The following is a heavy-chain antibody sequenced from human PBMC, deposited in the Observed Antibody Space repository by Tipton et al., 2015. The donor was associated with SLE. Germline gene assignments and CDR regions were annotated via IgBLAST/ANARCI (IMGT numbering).Heavy chain of an antibody. CDR3: ARHPYAADDAFDI. D-gene: IGHD6-25*01. CDR2: IYYSGST. Sequence: TLSLTCTVSGGSISSSSYYWGWIRQPPGKGLEWIGGIYYSGSTYYNPSLKSRVTISVDTSKNQFSLKLSSVTAADTAVYYCARHPYAADDAFDIWGQGTMVTVSS. V-gene: IGHV4-39*07. J-gene: IGHJ3*02. CDR1: GGSISSSSYY.